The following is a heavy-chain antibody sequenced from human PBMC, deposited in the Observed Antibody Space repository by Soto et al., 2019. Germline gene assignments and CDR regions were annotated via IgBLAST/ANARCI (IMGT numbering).Heavy chain of an antibody. CDR3: ARAHWAEY. CDR2: IYHTGST. D-gene: IGHD7-27*01. Sequence: QLQLQESGSGLVKPSQTLSLTCAVSGGSITSGDSSWSWIRQPPGKGLEWIGYIYHTGSTYYNPYIKSRVTISVDRSKNQFSLKLSSVTAADTAVYYCARAHWAEYWGQGTLVTVSS. CDR1: GGSITSGDSS. J-gene: IGHJ4*02. V-gene: IGHV4-30-2*01.